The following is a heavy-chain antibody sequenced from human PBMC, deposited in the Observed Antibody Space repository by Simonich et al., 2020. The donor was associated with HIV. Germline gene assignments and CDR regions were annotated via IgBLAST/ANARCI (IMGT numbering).Heavy chain of an antibody. CDR3: ARLKVVGTTNVLYYFDY. Sequence: QVQLQQWGAGLLKPSETLSLTCAVYGGSLSGYFWSWIRQPPGKGLEWIGEINHSGSTNYNPSLKSRVTTAVDTSKNKFSLKLSSVTAADTAVYYCARLKVVGTTNVLYYFDYWGQGTLVTVSS. D-gene: IGHD1-26*01. J-gene: IGHJ4*02. V-gene: IGHV4-34*01. CDR1: GGSLSGYF. CDR2: INHSGST.